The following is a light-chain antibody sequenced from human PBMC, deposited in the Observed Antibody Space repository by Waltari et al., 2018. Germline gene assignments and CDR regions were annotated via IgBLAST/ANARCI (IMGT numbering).Light chain of an antibody. CDR1: QSVLYSSNNKNY. V-gene: IGKV4-1*01. J-gene: IGKJ5*01. CDR3: QQYYSTPLT. CDR2: WAS. Sequence: DIVMTQSPASLAVSLGERATINCNSSQSVLYSSNNKNYLHWYQQKPGPAPKLLIYWASTRECGVPDRFSGSGSGTDFTLTISSLQADDVAVYYCQQYYSTPLTFGQGTRLEIK.